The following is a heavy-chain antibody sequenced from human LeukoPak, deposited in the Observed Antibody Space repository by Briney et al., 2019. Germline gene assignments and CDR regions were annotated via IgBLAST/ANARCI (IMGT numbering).Heavy chain of an antibody. CDR2: ISASGAST. CDR1: GFTSSSYA. V-gene: IGHV3-23*01. J-gene: IGHJ4*02. Sequence: GGSLRLSCAASGFTSSSYAMNWVRQAPGKGLEWVSIISASGASTYYADSVKGRFTISRDNSNNTLYLQMNSLRAEDTAIYYCAKNVAASPFRYFDSWGQGTLVTVSS. D-gene: IGHD6-13*01. CDR3: AKNVAASPFRYFDS.